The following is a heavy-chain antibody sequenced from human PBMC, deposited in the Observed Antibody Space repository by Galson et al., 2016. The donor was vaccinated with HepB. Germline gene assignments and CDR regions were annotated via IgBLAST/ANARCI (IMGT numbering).Heavy chain of an antibody. Sequence: SVKVSCKASGYTFTSYGISWVRQAPGQGLEWMGWISAYNGNTNFAQKLQGRVTMTPDTSTSTAYMELRSLRSDDTAVYYCARHRDQLFSDWFYDFWGQGTLVTVSS. V-gene: IGHV1-18*01. CDR2: ISAYNGNT. CDR3: ARHRDQLFSDWFYDF. CDR1: GYTFTSYG. D-gene: IGHD3-3*01. J-gene: IGHJ4*02.